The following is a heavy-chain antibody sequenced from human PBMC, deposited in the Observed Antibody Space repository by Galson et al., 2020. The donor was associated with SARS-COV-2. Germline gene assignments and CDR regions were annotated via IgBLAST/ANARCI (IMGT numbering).Heavy chain of an antibody. CDR1: GYSLSSGYY. V-gene: IGHV4-38-2*02. CDR3: AKADYGGKGTPPADY. Sequence: SETLYLTSTVSGYSLSSGYYWGRIQQPPGTGQEWIGRIYHSGSTYYNPSLKSRVTISVDTSKNQFSLKLSSVTAADTAVYYCAKADYGGKGTPPADYWGQGTLVTVSS. J-gene: IGHJ4*02. D-gene: IGHD4-17*01. CDR2: IYHSGST.